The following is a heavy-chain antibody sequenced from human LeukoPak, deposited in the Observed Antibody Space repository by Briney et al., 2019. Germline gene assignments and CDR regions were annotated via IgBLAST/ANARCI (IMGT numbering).Heavy chain of an antibody. Sequence: ASVKVSCKASGYTFTTFTTYGISWVRQAPGQGLEWMGWISTYNGNTNYAQKVQGRVTMTTDTSTSTAYMELRSLRSDDTAVYYCARDAGGGWYSKWGQGTLVTVSS. V-gene: IGHV1-18*01. CDR1: GYTFTTFTTYG. D-gene: IGHD6-19*01. CDR3: ARDAGGGWYSK. J-gene: IGHJ4*02. CDR2: ISTYNGNT.